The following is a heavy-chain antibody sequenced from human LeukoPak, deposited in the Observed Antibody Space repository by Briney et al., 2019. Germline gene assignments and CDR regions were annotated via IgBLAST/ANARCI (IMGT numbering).Heavy chain of an antibody. Sequence: ASVKVPWKASGYTFTGYYMHWVRQAPGQGLEWMGRINPNSGGTTYAPAFQGRVTMTGDTYISPAYMELSRPRSDDTAVYYCARRQNYYDSSAVGYWFDPWGQGTLVTVSS. J-gene: IGHJ5*02. CDR1: GYTFTGYY. CDR3: ARRQNYYDSSAVGYWFDP. D-gene: IGHD3-22*01. CDR2: INPNSGGT. V-gene: IGHV1-2*06.